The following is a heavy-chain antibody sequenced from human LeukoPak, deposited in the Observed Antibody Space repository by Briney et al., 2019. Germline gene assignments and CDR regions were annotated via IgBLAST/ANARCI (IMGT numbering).Heavy chain of an antibody. Sequence: GASVKVSCKASGYTFTGYYMHWVRQAPGQGPEWMGWINPNSGGTNYAQKFQGRVTMTRDTSISTAYMELSRLRSDDTAVYYCARDRITMVRGVITFQTNWFDPWGQGTLVTVSS. CDR2: INPNSGGT. CDR1: GYTFTGYY. D-gene: IGHD3-10*01. J-gene: IGHJ5*02. CDR3: ARDRITMVRGVITFQTNWFDP. V-gene: IGHV1-2*02.